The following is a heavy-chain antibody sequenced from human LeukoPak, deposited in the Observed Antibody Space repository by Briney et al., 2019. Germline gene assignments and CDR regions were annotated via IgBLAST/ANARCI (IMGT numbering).Heavy chain of an antibody. CDR1: GGSFSGYY. V-gene: IGHV4-34*01. D-gene: IGHD6-25*01. J-gene: IGHJ6*02. Sequence: SETLSLTCAVYGGSFSGYYGIWIRQPPGKGLEWIGEINHSGSTNYNPSLKSRVTVSVDTSKNQFSLKLSSVTAADTAVYYCARGLAAGYNYYGMDVWGQGTTVTVSS. CDR2: INHSGST. CDR3: ARGLAAGYNYYGMDV.